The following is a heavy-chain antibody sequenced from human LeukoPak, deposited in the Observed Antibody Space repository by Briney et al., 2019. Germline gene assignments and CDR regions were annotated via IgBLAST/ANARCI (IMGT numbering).Heavy chain of an antibody. CDR3: ANRGTKWLPPPTDAFDV. J-gene: IGHJ3*01. V-gene: IGHV3-23*01. CDR1: GFSFSSHA. Sequence: GGSLRLSCAASGFSFSSHAMSWVRQAPGKGLQWVSTISSGGGTTYYGDSVKGRFTISRDNSKNTLYLQMNSLGADDTAIYYCANRGTKWLPPPTDAFDVWGQGTMVTVSS. D-gene: IGHD2-8*01. CDR2: ISSGGGTT.